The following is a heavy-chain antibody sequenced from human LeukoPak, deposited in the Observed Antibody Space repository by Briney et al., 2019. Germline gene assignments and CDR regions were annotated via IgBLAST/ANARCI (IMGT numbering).Heavy chain of an antibody. CDR2: ISGSGGST. Sequence: GGSLRLSCAASGFTFSSYAMSWVRQAPGKGLEWVSAISGSGGSTYYADSVKGRFTITRDNSKNTLYLQMNSLRAEDTAVYYCAKDPDSGSNEGCWGQGTLVTVSS. D-gene: IGHD1-26*01. V-gene: IGHV3-23*01. CDR3: AKDPDSGSNEGC. CDR1: GFTFSSYA. J-gene: IGHJ4*02.